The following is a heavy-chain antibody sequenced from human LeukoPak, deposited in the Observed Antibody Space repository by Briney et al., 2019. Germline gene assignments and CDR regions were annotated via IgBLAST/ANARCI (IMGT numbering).Heavy chain of an antibody. CDR2: INHSGST. V-gene: IGHV4-34*01. D-gene: IGHD4-23*01. J-gene: IGHJ4*02. CDR1: GGSFSGYY. Sequence: SETLSLTCTVYGGSFSGYYWSWIRQPPGKGLEWIGEINHSGSTNYNPSLKSRVTISVDTSKNQFSLTLSSVTAADTAVYYCARVPSVALVKRIFDYWGQGTLVTVSS. CDR3: ARVPSVALVKRIFDY.